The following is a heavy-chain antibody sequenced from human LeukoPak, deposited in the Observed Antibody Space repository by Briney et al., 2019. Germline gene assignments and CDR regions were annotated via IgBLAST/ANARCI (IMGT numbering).Heavy chain of an antibody. V-gene: IGHV1-8*01. Sequence: ASVKVSCKASGYTLTSYDINWVRQATGQGLEWMGWMNPNSGNTGYAQKFQGRVTMTRNTSISTAYVELSSLRSEDTAVYYCARGSGLSDYYYYYGMDVWGQGTTVTVSS. J-gene: IGHJ6*02. CDR2: MNPNSGNT. CDR1: GYTLTSYD. CDR3: ARGSGLSDYYYYYGMDV. D-gene: IGHD3-10*01.